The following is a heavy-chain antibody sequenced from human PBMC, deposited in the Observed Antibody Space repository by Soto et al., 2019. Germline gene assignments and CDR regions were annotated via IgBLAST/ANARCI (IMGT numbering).Heavy chain of an antibody. CDR2: IYYSGST. Sequence: SATLSLTSTVSCGPISKGGYYWSWIRQHPWKGLEWIGYIYYSGSTYYNPSLKSRVTISVDTSKNQFSLKLSSVTAADTAVYYCARAGSYSSSWYVAFDIWGQGTMVTVS. CDR3: ARAGSYSSSWYVAFDI. CDR1: CGPISKGGYY. D-gene: IGHD6-13*01. J-gene: IGHJ3*02. V-gene: IGHV4-31*03.